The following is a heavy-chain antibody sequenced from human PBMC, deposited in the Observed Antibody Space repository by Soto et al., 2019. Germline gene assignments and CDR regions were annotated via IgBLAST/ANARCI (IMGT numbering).Heavy chain of an antibody. J-gene: IGHJ6*03. CDR3: ARLGQQLVRHSEERYYYYYYMDV. Sequence: ETLSLTCTVSGGSISSSSYYWGWIRQPPGKGLEWIGSIYYSGSTYYNPSLKSRVTISVDTSKNQFSLKLSSVTAADTAVYYCARLGQQLVRHSEERYYYYYYMDVWGKGTTVTVSS. D-gene: IGHD6-13*01. V-gene: IGHV4-39*01. CDR1: GGSISSSSYY. CDR2: IYYSGST.